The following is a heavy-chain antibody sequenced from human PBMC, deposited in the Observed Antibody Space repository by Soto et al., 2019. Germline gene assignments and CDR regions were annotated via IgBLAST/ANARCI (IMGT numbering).Heavy chain of an antibody. CDR2: IIPIFGTA. CDR1: GGTFSSYS. J-gene: IGHJ4*02. Sequence: GASVKVSCKASGGTFSSYSISWVRRAPGQGLEWMGGIIPIFGTANYAQKFQGRVTITADESTSTAYMELSSLRSEDTAVYYCAIEYSSSPPYYPIGYWGQGTLVTVSS. CDR3: AIEYSSSPPYYPIGY. V-gene: IGHV1-69*13. D-gene: IGHD6-6*01.